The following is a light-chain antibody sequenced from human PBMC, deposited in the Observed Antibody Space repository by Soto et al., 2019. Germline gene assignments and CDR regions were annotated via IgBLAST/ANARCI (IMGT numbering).Light chain of an antibody. CDR1: SSDVGGYNY. Sequence: QSVLTQPASVSGSPGQSITISCTGTSSDVGGYNYVSRYQQLPGTAPKLLIYDDNKRPSGIPDRFSGSKSGTSATLGITGFQTGDEADYYCGSWDSSLSAYVFGTGTKVTVL. CDR3: GSWDSSLSAYV. J-gene: IGLJ1*01. CDR2: DDN. V-gene: IGLV1-51*01.